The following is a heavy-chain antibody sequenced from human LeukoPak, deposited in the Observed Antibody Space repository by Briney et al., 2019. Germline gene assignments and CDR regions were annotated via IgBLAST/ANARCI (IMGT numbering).Heavy chain of an antibody. CDR2: ISHSGST. D-gene: IGHD6-13*01. J-gene: IGHJ3*02. CDR3: AGYSLDAFDI. CDR1: GGSISSYY. Sequence: SETLSLTCTDSGGSISSYYWSWIRQPPGKGLEWIGYISHSGSTNYNPSLKSRVTISVDTSKNQFSLKLSSVTAADTAVYYCAGYSLDAFDIWGQGTMVTVSS. V-gene: IGHV4-59*01.